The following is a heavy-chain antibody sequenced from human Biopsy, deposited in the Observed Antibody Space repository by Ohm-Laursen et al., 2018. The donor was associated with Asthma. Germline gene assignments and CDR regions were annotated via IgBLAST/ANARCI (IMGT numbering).Heavy chain of an antibody. V-gene: IGHV1-69*01. CDR2: TNSVFGTT. Sequence: GSSVKVSCKSLGGTFNTYVIGWVRQAPGQGLEWMGGTNSVFGTTTYPQKFQDRVTITAGDSTSTVYMELSSLRSEDTAVYYCARKAGSCISRTCYSLDFWGQGTLVTVSS. CDR1: GGTFNTYV. D-gene: IGHD2-2*01. CDR3: ARKAGSCISRTCYSLDF. J-gene: IGHJ4*02.